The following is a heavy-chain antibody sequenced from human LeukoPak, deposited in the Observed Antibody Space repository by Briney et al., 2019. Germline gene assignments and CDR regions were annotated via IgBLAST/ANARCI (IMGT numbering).Heavy chain of an antibody. J-gene: IGHJ6*02. Sequence: SETLSLTCTVSGGSISSGGCCWSWIRQHPGKGLEWIGYIYYSGSTYYNPSLKSRVTISVDTSKNQFSLKLSSVTAADTAVYYCARDALRAPYGMDVWGQGTTVTVSS. CDR2: IYYSGST. V-gene: IGHV4-31*03. CDR3: ARDALRAPYGMDV. CDR1: GGSISSGGCC.